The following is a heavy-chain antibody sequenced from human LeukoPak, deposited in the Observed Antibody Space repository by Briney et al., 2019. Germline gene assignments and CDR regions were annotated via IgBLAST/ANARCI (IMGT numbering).Heavy chain of an antibody. CDR1: GGSFSGYY. CDR2: INHSGST. CDR3: ARVFGKCPVTGYFDY. J-gene: IGHJ4*02. D-gene: IGHD3-10*01. V-gene: IGHV4-34*01. Sequence: SETLSLTCAVYGGSFSGYYWSWIRQPPRKGLEWIGEINHSGSTNYNPSLKSRITISVDTSKNQFSLKLSSVTAADTAVYYCARVFGKCPVTGYFDYWGQGTLVTVSS.